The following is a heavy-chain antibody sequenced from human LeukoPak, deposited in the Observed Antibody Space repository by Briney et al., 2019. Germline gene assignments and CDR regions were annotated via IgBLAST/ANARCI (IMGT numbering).Heavy chain of an antibody. CDR2: PSGGST. D-gene: IGHD3-10*01. J-gene: IGHJ6*02. V-gene: IGHV1-46*01. CDR3: ARGTITMVRGDYYGMDV. Sequence: PSGGSTSYAQKFQGRVTMTRDTSTSTVYMELSSLRSEDTAVYYCARGTITMVRGDYYGMDVWGQGTTVTVSS.